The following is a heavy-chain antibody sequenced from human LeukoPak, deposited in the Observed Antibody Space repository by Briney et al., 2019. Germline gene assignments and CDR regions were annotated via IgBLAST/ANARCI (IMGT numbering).Heavy chain of an antibody. V-gene: IGHV4-31*03. CDR2: IYYSGST. D-gene: IGHD6-13*01. J-gene: IGHJ4*02. CDR1: GVSISSGGYY. CDR3: AAEGIAAAGFDY. Sequence: RSSETLSLTCTVSGVSISSGGYYWSWIRQHPGKGLEWIGYIYYSGSTYYNPSLKSRVTISVDTSKNQFSLKLSSVTAADTAVYYCAAEGIAAAGFDYWGQGTLVTVSS.